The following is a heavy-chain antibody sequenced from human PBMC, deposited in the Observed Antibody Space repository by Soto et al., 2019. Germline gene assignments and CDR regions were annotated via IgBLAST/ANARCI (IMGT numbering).Heavy chain of an antibody. CDR3: AREYTLWRLAYGLDV. CDR1: GFTFSTYS. J-gene: IGHJ6*02. D-gene: IGHD2-15*01. CDR2: TSSRSDI. V-gene: IGHV3-21*01. Sequence: GSLRLSCVGSGFTFSTYSINWVRQAPGKGLEWVSSTSSRSDIYYADSVKGRFTISRDNAKNSVSLQMNSLRAEDTAVYYCAREYTLWRLAYGLDVWGQGTTVTVSS.